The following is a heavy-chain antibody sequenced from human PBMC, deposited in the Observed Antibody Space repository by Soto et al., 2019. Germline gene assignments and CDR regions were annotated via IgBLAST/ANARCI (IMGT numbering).Heavy chain of an antibody. V-gene: IGHV4-34*01. J-gene: IGHJ4*02. Sequence: PSETLSLTCAVYGGSFSGYYWSWIRQPPGKGLEWIGEINHSGSTNYNPSLKSRVTISVDTSKNQFSLKLSSVTAADTAVYYCAREIGYYADYWGQGTLVTVSS. D-gene: IGHD3-10*01. CDR3: AREIGYYADY. CDR1: GGSFSGYY. CDR2: INHSGST.